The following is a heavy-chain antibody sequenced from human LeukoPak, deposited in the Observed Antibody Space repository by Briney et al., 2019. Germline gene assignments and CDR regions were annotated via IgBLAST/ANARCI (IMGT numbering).Heavy chain of an antibody. D-gene: IGHD5-18*01. V-gene: IGHV3-48*02. CDR3: ARYTAMVDY. Sequence: TGGSLRLSCAVSGFTFSTYSMTWVRQAPGKGLEWVSYISSSGGTIYYADSVKGRFTISRDNAKNSLYLQMNSLRDEDTAVYYCARYTAMVDYWGQGTLVTVSS. J-gene: IGHJ4*02. CDR2: ISSSGGTI. CDR1: GFTFSTYS.